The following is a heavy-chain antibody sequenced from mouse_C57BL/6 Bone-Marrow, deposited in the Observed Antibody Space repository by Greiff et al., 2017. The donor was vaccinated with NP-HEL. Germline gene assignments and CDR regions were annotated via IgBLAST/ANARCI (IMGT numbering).Heavy chain of an antibody. Sequence: QVQLQQSGAELARPGASVKLSCKASGYTFTSYGISWVKQRTGQGLEWIGEIYPRSGNTYYNEQFKGKATLTADKSSSTAYMELRSLTSEDSAVYFCAREGGYYGSSHFDYWGQGTTLTVSS. CDR3: AREGGYYGSSHFDY. J-gene: IGHJ2*01. V-gene: IGHV1-81*01. CDR1: GYTFTSYG. D-gene: IGHD1-1*01. CDR2: IYPRSGNT.